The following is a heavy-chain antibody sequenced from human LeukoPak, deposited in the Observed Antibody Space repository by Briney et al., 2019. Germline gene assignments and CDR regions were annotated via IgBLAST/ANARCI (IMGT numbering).Heavy chain of an antibody. CDR1: GGSISSGDYY. CDR2: IYHSGST. J-gene: IGHJ4*02. CDR3: ARNNAGESPFDY. Sequence: PSETLSLTCTVSGGSISSGDYYWSWIRQPPGKGLEYIGYIYHSGSTYYSPSLTSRVTISIDTSNNQFSLRLSSVTAADTAAYYCARNNAGESPFDYWGQGTLVTVSS. D-gene: IGHD7-27*01. V-gene: IGHV4-30-2*05.